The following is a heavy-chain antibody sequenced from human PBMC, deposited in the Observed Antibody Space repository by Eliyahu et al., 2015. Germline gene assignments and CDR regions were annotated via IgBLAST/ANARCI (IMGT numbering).Heavy chain of an antibody. D-gene: IGHD2-21*02. V-gene: IGHV4-31*03. CDR1: GGSIXSGGYY. Sequence: QVQLQESGPGLVKPSQTLSLTCTVSGGSIXSGGYYWSWIRQHPGKGLEWIGYIYYSGSTYYNPSLKSRVTISVDTSKNQFSLKLSSVTAADTAVYYCARADIVVVTAIDYWGQGTLVTVSS. J-gene: IGHJ4*02. CDR3: ARADIVVVTAIDY. CDR2: IYYSGST.